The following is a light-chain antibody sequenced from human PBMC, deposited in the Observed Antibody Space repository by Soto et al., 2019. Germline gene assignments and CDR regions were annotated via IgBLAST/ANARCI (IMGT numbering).Light chain of an antibody. V-gene: IGLV2-11*01. CDR3: CSYAGSYSGV. J-gene: IGLJ2*01. CDR2: DVT. CDR1: SSDVGGYDY. Sequence: QSVLTQPRSVSGSPGQSVTISCTGTSSDVGGYDYVSWYQQHPGKAHKLMTYDVTKRPSGVPDRFSGSKSGNTASLTISGLQAEDEADYYCCSYAGSYSGVFGGGTKLTVL.